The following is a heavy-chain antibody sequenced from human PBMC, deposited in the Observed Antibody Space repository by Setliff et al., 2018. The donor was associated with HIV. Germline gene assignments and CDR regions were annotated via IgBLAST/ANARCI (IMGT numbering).Heavy chain of an antibody. CDR1: EYMILAYK. CDR3: ARPRVFDSFDV. V-gene: IGHV1-2*06. Sequence: ASVKVSCKATEYMILAYKMNWVRQAPGQGLEWIGRIRPNNGAAEYAPKFQGRVIMTLDTSISTAYLEIPRLTSDDAAVYYCARPRVFDSFDVWGQGTMVTVSS. CDR2: IRPNNGAA. J-gene: IGHJ3*01.